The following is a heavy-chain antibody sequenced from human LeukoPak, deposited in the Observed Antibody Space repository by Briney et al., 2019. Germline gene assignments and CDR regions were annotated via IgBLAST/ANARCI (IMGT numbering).Heavy chain of an antibody. CDR2: IYPGDSDT. D-gene: IGHD6-13*01. CDR1: GYTFTGYY. V-gene: IGHV5-51*01. J-gene: IGHJ4*02. CDR3: ARHGGIAAQYYFDY. Sequence: GASVKVSCKASGYTFTGYYMHWVRQAPGQGLEWMGIIYPGDSDTRYSPSFQGQVTISADKSISTAYLQWSSLKASDTAMYYCARHGGIAAQYYFDYWGQGTLVTVSS.